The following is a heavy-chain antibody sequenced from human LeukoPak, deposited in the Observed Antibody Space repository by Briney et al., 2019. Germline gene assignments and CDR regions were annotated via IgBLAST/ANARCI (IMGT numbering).Heavy chain of an antibody. Sequence: GGSLRLSCAASGFTFSSNWMHWVRQAPGKGLVWVSRINEDGSTTNYADSVKGRFTFSRDNSKNTLYLQMSSLGAEDTAVYYCVKDRGSGTYLTPYLDCWGQGTLVTVSS. D-gene: IGHD1-26*01. CDR3: VKDRGSGTYLTPYLDC. V-gene: IGHV3-74*01. J-gene: IGHJ4*02. CDR1: GFTFSSNW. CDR2: INEDGSTT.